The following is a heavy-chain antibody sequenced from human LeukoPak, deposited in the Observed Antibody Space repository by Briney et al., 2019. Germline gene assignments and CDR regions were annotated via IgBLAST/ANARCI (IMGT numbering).Heavy chain of an antibody. J-gene: IGHJ4*02. CDR3: ARDSNYILCDY. CDR1: GFTYSNYW. V-gene: IGHV3-7*01. Sequence: GGSLRLSCAASGFTYSNYWMTWVRQAPGKGLEWVANIKQDGSEQYYVDSVKGRFTIPRDNAKNSLYLQMNSLRAEDTAVYYCARDSNYILCDYWGQGTLVTVSS. D-gene: IGHD4-11*01. CDR2: IKQDGSEQ.